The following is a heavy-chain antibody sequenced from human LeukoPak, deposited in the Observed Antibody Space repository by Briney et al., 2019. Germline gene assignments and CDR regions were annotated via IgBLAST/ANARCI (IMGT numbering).Heavy chain of an antibody. CDR3: ARDSRRDYASGIPWFDP. CDR2: INPSGGST. CDR1: GYTFTGYY. V-gene: IGHV1-46*01. J-gene: IGHJ5*02. Sequence: ASVKVSCKASGYTFTGYYMHWVRQAPGQGLEWVGIINPSGGSTSYAQNFQGRVTMTRDTSTSTVYMELSSLRSEDTAVYYCARDSRRDYASGIPWFDPWGQGTLVIVSS. D-gene: IGHD3-10*01.